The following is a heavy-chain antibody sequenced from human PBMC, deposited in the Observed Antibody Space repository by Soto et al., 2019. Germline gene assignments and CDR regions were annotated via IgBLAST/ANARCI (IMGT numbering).Heavy chain of an antibody. CDR2: ISVHNGYT. Sequence: QVQLAQSGAEVKNPGASVTVSCKASGYSFSSYGISWVRQAPGQGLEWVGWISVHNGYTKYAAELQGRVTMTADTSTSPAYLELRSLRSDDSAVYFCARLGHNFGPHVYWGQGTLVTVTA. CDR1: GYSFSSYG. V-gene: IGHV1-18*01. CDR3: ARLGHNFGPHVY. D-gene: IGHD1-1*01. J-gene: IGHJ4*02.